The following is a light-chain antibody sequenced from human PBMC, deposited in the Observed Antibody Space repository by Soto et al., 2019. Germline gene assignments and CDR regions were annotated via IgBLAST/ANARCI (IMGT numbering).Light chain of an antibody. V-gene: IGKV3-20*01. J-gene: IGKJ5*01. CDR2: GAS. CDR1: QSVSRSY. Sequence: IVFTQSPGTLPLTTGERATLSCRASQSVSRSYLAWYQQKPGQAPRLLIYGASSRATGIPDRFSGSGSGTDFTLTISRLEPEDFAVYYCQQCGSSSTFGQGTRLAI. CDR3: QQCGSSST.